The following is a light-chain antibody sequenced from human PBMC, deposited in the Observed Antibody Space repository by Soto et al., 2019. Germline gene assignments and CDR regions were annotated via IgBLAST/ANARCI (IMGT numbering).Light chain of an antibody. J-gene: IGKJ5*01. CDR2: GAS. V-gene: IGKV3-15*01. CDR3: QQYNHWPPIT. CDR1: LSIRTN. Sequence: EIVMTQSPATLAVAPLEAATLSWRPSLSIRTNLAWYQQKPGQVPRLLIYGASTRATGIPARFSGSGSGTEFTLTISSLQSEDFAVYYCQQYNHWPPITFGQGTRLEIK.